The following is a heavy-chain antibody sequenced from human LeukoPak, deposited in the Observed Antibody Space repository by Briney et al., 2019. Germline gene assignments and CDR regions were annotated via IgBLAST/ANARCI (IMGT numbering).Heavy chain of an antibody. V-gene: IGHV4-39*07. CDR1: GGSTSSSSYY. J-gene: IGHJ6*03. Sequence: SETLSLTCTVSGGSTSSSSYYWGWIRQPPGKGLEWIGSIYYSGSTYYNPSLKSRVTISVDRSKNQFSLKLSSVTAADTAVYYCARVSQDYYYYMDVWGKGTTVTVSS. CDR2: IYYSGST. CDR3: ARVSQDYYYYMDV.